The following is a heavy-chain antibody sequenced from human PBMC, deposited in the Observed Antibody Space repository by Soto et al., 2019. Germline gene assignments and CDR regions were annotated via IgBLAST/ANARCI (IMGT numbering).Heavy chain of an antibody. CDR1: GFTFSSYS. D-gene: IGHD3-3*01. J-gene: IGHJ6*02. Sequence: GGSLRLSCAASGFTFSSYSMNWVRQAPGKGLEWVSYISGSSSTIYYADSVKGRFTISRDNAKNSLYLQMNSLRDEDTAVYYCARDKDPPITIFGVVPEYYGMDVWGQGTTVTVSS. CDR3: ARDKDPPITIFGVVPEYYGMDV. CDR2: ISGSSSTI. V-gene: IGHV3-48*02.